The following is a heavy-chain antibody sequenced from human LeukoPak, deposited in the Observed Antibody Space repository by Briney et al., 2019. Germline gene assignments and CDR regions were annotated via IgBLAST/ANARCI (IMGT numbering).Heavy chain of an antibody. V-gene: IGHV3-48*01. CDR3: ARAKRDAGRGYYIDV. Sequence: GGSLRLSCAASGFTFSSYSMNWVRQAPGKGLEWVSYISSSSSTIYYADSVKGRFTISRDNAKNSLYLQMNSLRAEDTAVYYCARAKRDAGRGYYIDVWGKGTTVTVSS. CDR1: GFTFSSYS. D-gene: IGHD3-10*01. J-gene: IGHJ6*03. CDR2: ISSSSSTI.